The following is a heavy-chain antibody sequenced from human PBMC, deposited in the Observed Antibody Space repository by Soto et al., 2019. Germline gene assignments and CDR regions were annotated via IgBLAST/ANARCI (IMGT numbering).Heavy chain of an antibody. V-gene: IGHV4-38-2*01. D-gene: IGHD2-15*01. CDR2: IYHSGST. CDR3: ARGGRDCSGDICCPNWFDP. J-gene: IGHJ5*02. CDR1: GYSISSSYY. Sequence: PSETLSLTCAVSGYSISSSYYWGWIRQPPGKGLEWIGSIYHSGSTYYNPSLKSRVTISVDTSKNQFSLKLSSVTAADTAVYYCARGGRDCSGDICCPNWFDPWGQGTLVTVSS.